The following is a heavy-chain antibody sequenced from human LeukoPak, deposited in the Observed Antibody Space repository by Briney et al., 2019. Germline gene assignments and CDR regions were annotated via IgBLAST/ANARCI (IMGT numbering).Heavy chain of an antibody. CDR1: GSTFSSYS. D-gene: IGHD4-17*01. J-gene: IGHJ4*02. CDR2: ISSSSSYI. V-gene: IGHV3-21*04. Sequence: PGGSLRLSCAASGSTFSSYSMNWVRQAPGKGLEWVSSISSSSSYIYYADSVKGRFTISRDNSKNTLYLQMNSLRAEDTAVHYCVRGDYGDYTLFDYWGQGTLVTVSS. CDR3: VRGDYGDYTLFDY.